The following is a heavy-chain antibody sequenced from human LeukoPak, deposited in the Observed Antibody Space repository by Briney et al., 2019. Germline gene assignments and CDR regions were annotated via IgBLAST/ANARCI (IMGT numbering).Heavy chain of an antibody. CDR3: ARQYYYGSGSYYKGGGYYYGMDV. CDR2: IKQDGSEK. V-gene: IGHV3-7*01. CDR1: GFTFSSYW. J-gene: IGHJ6*02. D-gene: IGHD3-10*01. Sequence: GGSLRLSCAASGFTFSSYWMSWVRQAPGKGLEWVANIKQDGSEKYYVDSVKGRFTISRDNAKNSLYLQMNSLRAEDTAVYYCARQYYYGSGSYYKGGGYYYGMDVWGQGTTVTVSS.